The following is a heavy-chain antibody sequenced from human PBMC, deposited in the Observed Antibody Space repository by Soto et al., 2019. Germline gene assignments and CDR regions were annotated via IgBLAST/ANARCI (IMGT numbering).Heavy chain of an antibody. CDR1: GGSISSYY. CDR2: IYYSGGT. J-gene: IGHJ5*02. CDR3: ARQASGYYYGWFDP. D-gene: IGHD3-22*01. Sequence: PSETLSLTCTVSGGSISSYYWSWIRQPPGKGLEWIGYIYYSGGTIYNPSLKSRVTISVDTSNNQFSLKLSSVTAADTAVYYCARQASGYYYGWFDPWGQGTLVTVSS. V-gene: IGHV4-59*08.